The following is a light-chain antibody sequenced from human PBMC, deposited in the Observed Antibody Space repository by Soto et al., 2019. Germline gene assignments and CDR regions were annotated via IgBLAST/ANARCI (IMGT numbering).Light chain of an antibody. CDR1: QAINTY. V-gene: IGKV1-39*01. J-gene: IGKJ5*01. Sequence: DIQMTQSPSFLSASVGDRVTISCRASQAINTYLNWYQQKPGKAPKLLIYGTSDLQNGVPSRFSGGGSGTHFTLTISSLQPEDFATYYCQQSYSTLLITFGQGTRLEV. CDR2: GTS. CDR3: QQSYSTLLIT.